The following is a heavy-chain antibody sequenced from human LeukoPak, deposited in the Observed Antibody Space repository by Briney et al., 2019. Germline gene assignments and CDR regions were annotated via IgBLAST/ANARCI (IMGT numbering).Heavy chain of an antibody. CDR2: INPNSGGT. CDR3: ARDLTLYCSSTSCRPRYYYYYYMDV. CDR1: GYTFTGYY. D-gene: IGHD2-2*01. Sequence: ASVKVSCKASGYTFTGYYMHWVRQAPGQGLEWMGWINPNSGGTNYAQKFQGRVTMTRDTSISTAYMELSRLRSDDTAVYYCARDLTLYCSSTSCRPRYYYYYYMDVWGKGTTVTVSS. V-gene: IGHV1-2*02. J-gene: IGHJ6*03.